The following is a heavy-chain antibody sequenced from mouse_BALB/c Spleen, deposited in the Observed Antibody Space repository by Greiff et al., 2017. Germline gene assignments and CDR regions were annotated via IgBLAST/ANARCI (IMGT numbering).Heavy chain of an antibody. CDR1: GFTFSSFG. Sequence: DVKLVESGGGLVQPGGSRKLSCAASGFTFSSFGMHWVRQAPEKGLEWVAYISSGSSTIYYADTVKGRFTISRDNPKNTLFLQMTSLRSEDTAMYYCAKAGHYYAMDYWGQGTSVTVSS. CDR2: ISSGSSTI. D-gene: IGHD1-3*01. V-gene: IGHV5-17*02. J-gene: IGHJ4*01. CDR3: AKAGHYYAMDY.